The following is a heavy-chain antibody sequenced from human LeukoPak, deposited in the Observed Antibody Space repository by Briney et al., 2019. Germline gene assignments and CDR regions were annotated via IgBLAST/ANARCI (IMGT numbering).Heavy chain of an antibody. CDR1: GGSISSYY. D-gene: IGHD4-23*01. CDR3: ARGFGGNWSYVTYYGMDV. V-gene: IGHV4-59*01. J-gene: IGHJ6*02. Sequence: SETLSLTCTVSGGSISSYYWSWIRRPPGKGLEWIGYIYYSGSTNYNPSLKSRVTISVDTSKNQFSLKLSSVTAADTAVYYCARGFGGNWSYVTYYGMDVWGQGTTVTVSS. CDR2: IYYSGST.